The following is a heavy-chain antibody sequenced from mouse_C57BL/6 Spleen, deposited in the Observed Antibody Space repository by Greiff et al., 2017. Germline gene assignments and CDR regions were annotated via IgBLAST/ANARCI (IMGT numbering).Heavy chain of an antibody. Sequence: VKLMESGAELVKPGASVKISCKASGYTFTDYYINWVKQRPGQGLEWIGKIGPGSGSTYYNEKFKGKATLTADQSSSTAYMQLSSLTSEDSAVYFCAGLGEHRYFDDWGQGTTLTVSS. CDR2: IGPGSGST. CDR3: AGLGEHRYFDD. J-gene: IGHJ2*01. V-gene: IGHV1-77*01. D-gene: IGHD3-3*01. CDR1: GYTFTDYY.